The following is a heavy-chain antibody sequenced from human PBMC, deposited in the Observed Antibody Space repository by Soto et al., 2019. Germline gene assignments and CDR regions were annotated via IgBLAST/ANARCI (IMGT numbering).Heavy chain of an antibody. CDR3: ARDDDSSGYYARGGAFDI. CDR2: IWYDGSNK. CDR1: GFTFSSYG. J-gene: IGHJ3*02. D-gene: IGHD3-22*01. V-gene: IGHV3-33*01. Sequence: QVQLVESGGGVVQPGRSLRLSCAASGFTFSSYGMHWVRQAPGKGLEWVAVIWYDGSNKYYADSVKGRFTISRDNSKNTLYLQMNSLRAEDTAVYYCARDDDSSGYYARGGAFDIWGQGTMVTVSS.